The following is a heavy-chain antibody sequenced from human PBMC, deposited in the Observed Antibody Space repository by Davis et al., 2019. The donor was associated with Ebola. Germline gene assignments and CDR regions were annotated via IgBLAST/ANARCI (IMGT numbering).Heavy chain of an antibody. V-gene: IGHV4-30-2*01. CDR2: IFHSGST. J-gene: IGHJ2*01. CDR1: GGARSSGDYS. D-gene: IGHD3-10*01. Sequence: SETLSLTCAVSGGARSSGDYSWSWIRQPPGKGLEWIGYIFHSGSTFYTPSLKSRVSISVDRSKNQFYLKLSSVTAADTAVYYCARDRSDYYGSGSSGWYFDLWGRGTLVTVSS. CDR3: ARDRSDYYGSGSSGWYFDL.